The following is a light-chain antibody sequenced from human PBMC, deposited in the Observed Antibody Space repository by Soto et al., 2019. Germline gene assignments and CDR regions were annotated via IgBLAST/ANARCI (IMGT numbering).Light chain of an antibody. Sequence: QSALTQPPSASGSPGQSVTISCTGTSSDVGGYNYVSWYHQHPGKAPKLVIYEVSKRPSGVPDRFASSRSGNTASLTVSGLQAEDEADYYCSSYAGDNNYVFGTGTKVTVL. V-gene: IGLV2-8*01. CDR2: EVS. CDR3: SSYAGDNNYV. CDR1: SSDVGGYNY. J-gene: IGLJ1*01.